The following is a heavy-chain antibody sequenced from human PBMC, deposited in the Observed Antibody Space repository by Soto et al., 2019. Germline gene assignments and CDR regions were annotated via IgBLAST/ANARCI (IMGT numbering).Heavy chain of an antibody. D-gene: IGHD3-16*02. CDR2: ISYDGSNK. CDR3: AKVYVWGSYRSYDAFDI. Sequence: QVQLVESGGGVVQPGRSLRLSCAASGFTFSSYGMHWVRQAPGNGLEWVAVISYDGSNKYYADSVKGRFTISRDNSKNTLYLQMNSLRAEDTAVYYCAKVYVWGSYRSYDAFDIWGQGTMVTVSS. J-gene: IGHJ3*02. V-gene: IGHV3-30*18. CDR1: GFTFSSYG.